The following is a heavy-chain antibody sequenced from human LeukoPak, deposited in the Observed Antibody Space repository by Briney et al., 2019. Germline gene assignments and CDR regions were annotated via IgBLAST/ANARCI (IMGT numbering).Heavy chain of an antibody. V-gene: IGHV4-39*01. D-gene: IGHD4-17*01. J-gene: IGHJ4*02. CDR2: FYYSGRT. CDR3: ARHYGDTYPSLVYYFDY. Sequence: SETLSLTCTVSGVSISSSSYYCASVRQPPGKGLEWIGCFYYSGRTYYNPSLKSRVTISVDTSKHQFSLKLSSVTAADTAVYYCARHYGDTYPSLVYYFDYWGQGTLVTVSS. CDR1: GVSISSSSYY.